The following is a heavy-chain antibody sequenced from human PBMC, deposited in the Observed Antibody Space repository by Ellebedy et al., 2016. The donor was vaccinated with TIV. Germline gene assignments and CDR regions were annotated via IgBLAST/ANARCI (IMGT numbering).Heavy chain of an antibody. CDR3: ARVGDRDDY. V-gene: IGHV3-11*01. CDR2: ISSSGEFT. CDR1: GFKLSDYY. D-gene: IGHD2-21*01. Sequence: GGSLRLSCAVSGFKLSDYYMTWIRQAPGKGLEWISYISSSGEFTSYADSVRGRFIFSKDNANNSLSLQMNSLTADDTAVYYCARVGDRDDYWGQGTLVIVSS. J-gene: IGHJ4*02.